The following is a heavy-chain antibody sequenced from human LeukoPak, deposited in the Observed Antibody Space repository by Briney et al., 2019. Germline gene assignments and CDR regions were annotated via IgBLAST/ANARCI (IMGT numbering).Heavy chain of an antibody. CDR1: GYIFTSYW. D-gene: IGHD2-2*01. V-gene: IGHV5-51*01. CDR3: ARPGVRSSTSFDY. Sequence: GESLKISCKGSGYIFTSYWIGWVRQLPGKGLEWMGIIYPGDSDTRYSPSFQGQVTISADKSISTAYLQWSSLKASDTAMYDCARPGVRSSTSFDYWGQGTLVTVSS. J-gene: IGHJ4*02. CDR2: IYPGDSDT.